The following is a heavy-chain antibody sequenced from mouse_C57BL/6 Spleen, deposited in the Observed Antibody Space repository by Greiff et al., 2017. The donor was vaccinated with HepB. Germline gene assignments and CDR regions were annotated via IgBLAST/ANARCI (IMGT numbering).Heavy chain of an antibody. Sequence: EVQLKQSGPELVKPGASVKISCKASGYSFTDYNMNWVKQSKGKSLEWIGVINPNYGTTSYNQKFKGKATLTVEQSSSTAYMQLNSLTSEDSAVYYCARAYYGSSFWCAYWGQGTLVTVSA. V-gene: IGHV1-39*01. D-gene: IGHD1-1*01. CDR2: INPNYGTT. J-gene: IGHJ3*01. CDR1: GYSFTDYN. CDR3: ARAYYGSSFWCAY.